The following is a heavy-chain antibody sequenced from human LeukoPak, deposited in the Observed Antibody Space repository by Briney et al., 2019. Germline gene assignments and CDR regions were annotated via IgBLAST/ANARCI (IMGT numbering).Heavy chain of an antibody. D-gene: IGHD6-19*01. CDR1: GYTFTSYA. J-gene: IGHJ5*02. V-gene: IGHV1-3*03. Sequence: ASVKVSCKASGYTFTSYAMHWVRQAPGQRLEWMGWINAGNGNTKYSQEFQGRVTITRDTSASTAYMELSSLRSEDMAVYYCARAGGSGWYDWFDPWGQGTLVTVSS. CDR3: ARAGGSGWYDWFDP. CDR2: INAGNGNT.